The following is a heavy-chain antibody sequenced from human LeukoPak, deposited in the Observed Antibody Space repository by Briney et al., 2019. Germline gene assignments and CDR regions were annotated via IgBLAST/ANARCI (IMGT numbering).Heavy chain of an antibody. CDR1: GFTFSSYG. CDR3: AKDSSEDGFDY. D-gene: IGHD2-2*01. CDR2: IRSDGSNK. J-gene: IGHJ4*02. V-gene: IGHV3-30*02. Sequence: PGGSLRLSCAVSGFTFSSYGMHWVRQAPGKGLEWVAYIRSDGSNKYYADSVKGRFTISRDNSKNTLYLQMNSLRAEDTTVYYCAKDSSEDGFDYWGQGTLVTVSS.